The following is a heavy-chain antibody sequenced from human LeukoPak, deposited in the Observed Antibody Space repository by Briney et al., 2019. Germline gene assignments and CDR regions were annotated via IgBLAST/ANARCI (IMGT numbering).Heavy chain of an antibody. V-gene: IGHV3-21*01. J-gene: IGHJ4*02. CDR1: GFTFSSYS. D-gene: IGHD2-15*01. Sequence: PGGSLRLSCAASGFTFSSYSMNWVRQAPGKGPEWASSISSSSSYIYYADSVKGRFTISRDNAKNSLYPQMNSLRAEDTAVYYCARDKQAAFDYWGQGTLVTVSS. CDR2: ISSSSSYI. CDR3: ARDKQAAFDY.